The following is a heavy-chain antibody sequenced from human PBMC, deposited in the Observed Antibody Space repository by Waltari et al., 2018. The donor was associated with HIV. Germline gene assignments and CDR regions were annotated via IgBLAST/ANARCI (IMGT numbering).Heavy chain of an antibody. CDR1: GGSISSSSYY. D-gene: IGHD5-18*01. CDR3: VRDSDTAMPHDAFDI. CDR2: IYYSGST. Sequence: QLQLQESGPGLVKPSETLSLTCTVSGGSISSSSYYWGWIRQPPGKGLEWIGSIYYSGSTYYNPSLKSRVTISVDTSKNQFSLKLSSVTAADTAVYYCVRDSDTAMPHDAFDIWGQGTMVTVSS. V-gene: IGHV4-39*07. J-gene: IGHJ3*02.